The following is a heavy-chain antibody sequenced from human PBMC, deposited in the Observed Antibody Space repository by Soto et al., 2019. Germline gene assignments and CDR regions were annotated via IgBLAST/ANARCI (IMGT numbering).Heavy chain of an antibody. CDR2: ISTYSGNT. J-gene: IGHJ6*02. V-gene: IGHV1-18*01. D-gene: IGHD3-16*01. CDR3: AMVDNYVTPTPQDV. CDR1: GYIFVNYG. Sequence: QVQLVQSGDEVRKPGSSVKVSCKASGYIFVNYGIAWVRQAPGQGLEWMGWISTYSGNTHYASKVQGRLTMTTDTTTSTAHMDLGCLTSDDTAVYYCAMVDNYVTPTPQDVWGQGPTVTVSS.